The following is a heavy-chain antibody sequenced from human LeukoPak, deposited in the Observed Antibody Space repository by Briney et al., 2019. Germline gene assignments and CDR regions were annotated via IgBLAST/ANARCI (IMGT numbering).Heavy chain of an antibody. Sequence: PSETLSLTCTVSGDSISNYYWSWIRQPAGKGLEWIGRIYISGSSNYNPSLKGRLTMSIDTSKNQFSLKLSSVTAADTAVYYCARSSPSGDYFVDLWGQGTLVTVSS. CDR2: IYISGSS. V-gene: IGHV4-4*07. CDR1: GDSISNYY. D-gene: IGHD4-17*01. CDR3: ARSSPSGDYFVDL. J-gene: IGHJ4*02.